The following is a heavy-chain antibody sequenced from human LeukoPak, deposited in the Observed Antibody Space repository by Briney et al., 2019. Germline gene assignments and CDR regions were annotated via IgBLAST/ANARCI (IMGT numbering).Heavy chain of an antibody. J-gene: IGHJ5*02. CDR1: GFTFSSYN. Sequence: KSGGSLRLSCAASGFTFSSYNMNWVRQAPGKGLEWVSSISSSSSYIYYADSVKGRFTISRDNSKNTLYLQMGSLGAEDMAVYYCARVNCYCGGDCYSCSSWFDPWGQGTLVTVSS. D-gene: IGHD2-21*02. CDR2: ISSSSSYI. V-gene: IGHV3-21*01. CDR3: ARVNCYCGGDCYSCSSWFDP.